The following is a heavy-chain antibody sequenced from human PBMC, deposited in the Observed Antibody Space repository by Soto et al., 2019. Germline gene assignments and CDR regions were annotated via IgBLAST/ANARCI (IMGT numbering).Heavy chain of an antibody. CDR2: INHSGST. CDR1: GGSFIGYY. V-gene: IGHV4-34*01. J-gene: IGHJ6*02. Sequence: PSETLSLTCAVYGGSFIGYYWSWIRQPPWKGLEWIGEINHSGSTNYNPSLKSRVTISVDTSKNQLSLKLSSVTAADTAVYYCASIIINYYGSMIYGMDVWGQGTTVTVSS. CDR3: ASIIINYYGSMIYGMDV. D-gene: IGHD3-10*01.